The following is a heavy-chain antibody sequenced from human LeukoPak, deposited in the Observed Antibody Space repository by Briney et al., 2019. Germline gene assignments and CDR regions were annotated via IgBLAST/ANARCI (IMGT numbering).Heavy chain of an antibody. Sequence: SQTLSLTCTVSGGSISSGGYYWSWIRQHPWKGLEWIGYIYYSGSTYYNPSLKSRVTISVDTSKNQFSLKLSSVTAADTAVYYCASAETSTWNPSGAFDIWGQGTMVTVSS. CDR2: IYYSGST. J-gene: IGHJ3*02. CDR1: GGSISSGGYY. CDR3: ASAETSTWNPSGAFDI. D-gene: IGHD1-1*01. V-gene: IGHV4-31*03.